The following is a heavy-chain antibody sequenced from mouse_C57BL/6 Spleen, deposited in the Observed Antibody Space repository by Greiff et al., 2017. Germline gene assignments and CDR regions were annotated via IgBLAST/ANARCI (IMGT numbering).Heavy chain of an antibody. CDR1: GLTFSDYY. D-gene: IGHD1-1*01. J-gene: IGHJ4*01. CDR3: ARRDYYGIAMDY. Sequence: EVHLVESGGGLVQPGGSLKLSCAASGLTFSDYYMYWVRQTPEKRLEWVAYLSNGGGSTYYPDTVQGRFTISRDNAKNTLYLQMSRLKSEDTAMYYCARRDYYGIAMDYWGQGTSVTVSS. CDR2: LSNGGGST. V-gene: IGHV5-12*01.